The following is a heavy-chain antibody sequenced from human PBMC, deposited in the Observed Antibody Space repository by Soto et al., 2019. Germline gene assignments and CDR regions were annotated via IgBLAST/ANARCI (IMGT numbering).Heavy chain of an antibody. D-gene: IGHD2-15*01. V-gene: IGHV3-23*01. CDR1: GFTFSNYA. Sequence: EVQLLESGGGLVQPGGSLRLSCAASGFTFSNYAMSWVRQAPGKGLAWVSAISGTGGGTYYADSVKGRFTISRDNSKNTLYLQMNSLRAEDTAIYYCAKEYCSGGSCLDASDFWGQGTMVTVSS. J-gene: IGHJ3*01. CDR2: ISGTGGGT. CDR3: AKEYCSGGSCLDASDF.